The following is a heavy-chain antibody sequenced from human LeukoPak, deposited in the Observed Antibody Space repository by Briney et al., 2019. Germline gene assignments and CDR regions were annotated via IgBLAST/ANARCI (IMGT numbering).Heavy chain of an antibody. J-gene: IGHJ5*02. CDR2: ISGSGGST. Sequence: PGGSLRLSCAVSGFTSSSFAISWVRRAPGKGLEWVSGISGSGGSTYYADSVKGRFTISRDNSKNTLYLQMNSLRAEDTAVYYCAKGLSFDPWGQGTLVTVSS. CDR3: AKGLSFDP. D-gene: IGHD3-10*01. CDR1: GFTSSSFA. V-gene: IGHV3-23*01.